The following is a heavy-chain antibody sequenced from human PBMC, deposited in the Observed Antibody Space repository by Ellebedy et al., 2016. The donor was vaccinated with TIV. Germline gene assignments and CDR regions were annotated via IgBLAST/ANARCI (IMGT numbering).Heavy chain of an antibody. J-gene: IGHJ6*02. D-gene: IGHD6-13*01. CDR3: ARGIAAAGLRTYYYGMDV. V-gene: IGHV4-59*01. CDR1: GGSISSYY. Sequence: GSLRLSXTVSGGSISSYYWSWIRQPPGKGLEWIGYIYYSGSTNYNPSLKSRVTISVDTSKNQFSLKLSSVTAADTAVYYCARGIAAAGLRTYYYGMDVWGQGTTVTVSS. CDR2: IYYSGST.